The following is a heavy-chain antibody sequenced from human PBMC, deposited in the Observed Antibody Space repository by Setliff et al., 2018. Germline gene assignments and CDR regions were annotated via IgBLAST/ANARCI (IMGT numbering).Heavy chain of an antibody. V-gene: IGHV4-34*01. CDR3: ARDRQYCSSTSCYTSYFYYYAMDI. J-gene: IGHJ6*02. Sequence: SETLSLTCGGYGGSISDYYWSWIRQPPGKGLEWIGEINHSGSTNYNPSLKSRVTISLDTSRNQVSLKLSSVTAADTAVYYCARDRQYCSSTSCYTSYFYYYAMDIWGQGTTVTVSS. D-gene: IGHD2-2*02. CDR2: INHSGST. CDR1: GGSISDYY.